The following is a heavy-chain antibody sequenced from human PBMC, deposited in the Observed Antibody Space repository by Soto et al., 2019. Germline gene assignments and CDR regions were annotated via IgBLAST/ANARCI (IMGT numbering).Heavy chain of an antibody. CDR1: GFTFSSYA. D-gene: IGHD6-19*01. J-gene: IGHJ4*02. Sequence: QVQLVESGGGVVQPGRSLRLSCAASGFTFSSYAMHWVRQAPGKGLEWVAVISYDGSNKYYADSVKGRFTISRDNSKNTLYLQMNSLRAEDTAVYYCARGAKIRVWQQWLGPPFDYWGQGPLVTVYS. CDR2: ISYDGSNK. CDR3: ARGAKIRVWQQWLGPPFDY. V-gene: IGHV3-30-3*01.